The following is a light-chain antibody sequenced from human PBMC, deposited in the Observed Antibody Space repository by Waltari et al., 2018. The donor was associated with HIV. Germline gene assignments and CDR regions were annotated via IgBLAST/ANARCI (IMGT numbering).Light chain of an antibody. V-gene: IGLV2-14*01. CDR2: AVT. CDR3: LSYTITNTLV. Sequence: QSALTQPASVSGSPGQSITISSTGTSSDLGVHYSVTRYQQLPVNAPKLMIYAVTYPPSWVSNRFSGSKSGNTASLTISGLQGEDEADYYCLSYTITNTLVFGGGTKLTVL. CDR1: SSDLGVHYS. J-gene: IGLJ3*02.